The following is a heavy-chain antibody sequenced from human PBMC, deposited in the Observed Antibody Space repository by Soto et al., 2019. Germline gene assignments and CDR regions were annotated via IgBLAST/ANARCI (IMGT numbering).Heavy chain of an antibody. D-gene: IGHD3-3*01. CDR3: ARDLVSYYDFWGGHYYYYGMDV. Sequence: PSETLSLTCTVSGGSISSYYWSWIRQPPGKGLEWIGYIYYSGSTNYNPSLKSRVTISVDTSKNQFSLKLSSVTAADTAVYYCARDLVSYYDFWGGHYYYYGMDVWGQGTTVTVSS. CDR1: GGSISSYY. J-gene: IGHJ6*02. V-gene: IGHV4-59*01. CDR2: IYYSGST.